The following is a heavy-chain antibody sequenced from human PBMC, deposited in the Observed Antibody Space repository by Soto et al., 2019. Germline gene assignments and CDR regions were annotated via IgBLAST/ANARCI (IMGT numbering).Heavy chain of an antibody. D-gene: IGHD2-2*01. CDR3: ARLSAAVGYYYMDV. CDR2: IYYSGST. V-gene: IGHV4-59*08. J-gene: IGHJ6*03. CDR1: GGSISSYY. Sequence: SETLSLTCTVSGGSISSYYWSWIRQPPGKGLEWIGYIYYSGSTNYNPSLKSRVTISVDTSKNQFSLKLSSVTAADTAVYYCARLSAAVGYYYMDVWGKGTTVTVSS.